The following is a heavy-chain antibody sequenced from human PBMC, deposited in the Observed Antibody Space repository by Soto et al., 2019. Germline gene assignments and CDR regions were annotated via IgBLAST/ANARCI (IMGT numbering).Heavy chain of an antibody. CDR2: MNPNSGNT. D-gene: IGHD3-16*02. CDR1: GYTFTSYD. J-gene: IGHJ5*02. V-gene: IGHV1-8*01. CDR3: ARVTVSLWFDP. Sequence: ASVKVSCKASGYTFTSYDINWVRQATGQGLEWMGWMNPNSGNTGYAQKFQGRVTITGDTSASTAYMELSSLRSEDTAVYYCARVTVSLWFDPWGQGTLVTVSS.